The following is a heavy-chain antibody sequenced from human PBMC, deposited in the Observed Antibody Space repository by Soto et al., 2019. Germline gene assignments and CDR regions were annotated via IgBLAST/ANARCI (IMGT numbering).Heavy chain of an antibody. V-gene: IGHV1-69*12. CDR3: ARSTYYYGSGSYYNADWYFDL. CDR2: IIPIFGTA. Sequence: QVQLVQSGAEVKKPGSSVKVSCKASGGTFSSYAISWVRQAPGQGLEWMGGIIPIFGTANYAQKFQGRVRITADESTSTAYMELSSLRSEDTAVYYCARSTYYYGSGSYYNADWYFDLWGRGTLVTVSS. CDR1: GGTFSSYA. D-gene: IGHD3-10*01. J-gene: IGHJ2*01.